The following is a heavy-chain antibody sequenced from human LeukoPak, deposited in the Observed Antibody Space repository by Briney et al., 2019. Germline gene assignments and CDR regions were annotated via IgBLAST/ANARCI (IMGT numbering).Heavy chain of an antibody. D-gene: IGHD6-13*01. CDR3: ARGASSSWTRGWFDP. CDR1: GGSISSYY. V-gene: IGHV4-59*01. J-gene: IGHJ5*02. CDR2: IYYSGST. Sequence: SETLSLTCTVSGGSISSYYWSWIRQPPGKGLEWIGYIYYSGSTNYNPSLKSRVTISVDTSKNQFSLKLSSVTAADTAVYYCARGASSSWTRGWFDPWGQGTLVTVSS.